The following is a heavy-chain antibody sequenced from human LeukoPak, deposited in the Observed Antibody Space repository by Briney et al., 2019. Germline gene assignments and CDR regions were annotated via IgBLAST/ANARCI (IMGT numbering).Heavy chain of an antibody. CDR2: ISGSGGGT. J-gene: IGHJ4*02. CDR1: GFTFTTYA. D-gene: IGHD2-2*01. V-gene: IGHV3-23*01. CDR3: VKFRGQLLSSYYFDY. Sequence: PGGSLRLSCAASGFTFTTYAMSWVRQAPGKGLGWVSTISGSGGGTYYADSVKGRFTISRDNSKNTLYLQMNSLRGEDTAVYYCVKFRGQLLSSYYFDYWGQGTLVTVSS.